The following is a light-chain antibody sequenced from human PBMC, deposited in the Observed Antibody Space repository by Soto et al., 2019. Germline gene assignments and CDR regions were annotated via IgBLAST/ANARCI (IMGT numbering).Light chain of an antibody. CDR3: QQSYDTPYT. V-gene: IGKV1-39*01. Sequence: DIQMTQSPSSLSASVGDRVTSTCRASQRVSRYLNWYQHQPGKAPKLLIYAASDFPSGVPSRFSGSGSGTDVTLTISALQPEDFATFYCQQSYDTPYTFGQGSKLEMK. CDR1: QRVSRY. CDR2: AAS. J-gene: IGKJ2*01.